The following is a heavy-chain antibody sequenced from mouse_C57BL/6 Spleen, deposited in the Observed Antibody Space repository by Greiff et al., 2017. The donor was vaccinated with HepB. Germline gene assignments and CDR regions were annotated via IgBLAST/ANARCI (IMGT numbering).Heavy chain of an antibody. Sequence: EVMLVESEGGLVQPGSSMKLSCTASGFTFSDYYMAWVRQVPEKGLEWVANINYDGSSTYYLDSLKSRFIISRDNAKNILYLQMSSLKSEDTATYYCAREGGYYGSTPYYFDYWGQGTTLTVSS. CDR3: AREGGYYGSTPYYFDY. CDR1: GFTFSDYY. V-gene: IGHV5-16*01. J-gene: IGHJ2*01. CDR2: INYDGSST. D-gene: IGHD1-1*01.